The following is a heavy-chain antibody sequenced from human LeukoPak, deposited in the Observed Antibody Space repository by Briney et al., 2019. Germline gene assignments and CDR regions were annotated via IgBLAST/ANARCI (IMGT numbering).Heavy chain of an antibody. J-gene: IGHJ4*02. CDR2: ILTGDNT. CDR1: RFTVRSKY. D-gene: IGHD3-9*01. Sequence: PGGSLRLSCAASRFTVRSKYMSWIRQAPGKGPEWVSVILTGDNTYYSDSVRGRFTISRDHSRNTLYLQMNNLRAEDTAVYYCATELRYVGGYFDYWGQGTLVTVSS. V-gene: IGHV3-53*01. CDR3: ATELRYVGGYFDY.